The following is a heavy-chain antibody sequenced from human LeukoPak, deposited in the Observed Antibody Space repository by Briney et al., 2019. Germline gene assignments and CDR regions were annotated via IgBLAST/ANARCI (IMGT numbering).Heavy chain of an antibody. V-gene: IGHV4-34*01. CDR3: ARGGLTMVRGVIIGGNWFDP. J-gene: IGHJ5*02. Sequence: GSLRLSCAASGFTVSSNYMSWIRQPPGKGLEWIGEINHSGSTNYNPSLKSRVTISVDTSKNQFSLKLSSVTAADTAVYYCARGGLTMVRGVIIGGNWFDPWGQGTLVTVSS. D-gene: IGHD3-10*01. CDR1: GFTVSSNY. CDR2: INHSGST.